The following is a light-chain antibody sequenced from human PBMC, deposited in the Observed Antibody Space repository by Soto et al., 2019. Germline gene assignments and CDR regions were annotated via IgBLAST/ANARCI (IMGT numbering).Light chain of an antibody. CDR1: QSVSSN. CDR2: STS. Sequence: EIVMTQSPATLSVSPGERATLSCRASQSVSSNLAWYQQKPGQAPRLLIYSTSSRATGIPDRFSGSGSGTDFTLTISSLQPGDFATYYCQQYHSYSPFTFGPGTKWIS. V-gene: IGKV3D-15*01. CDR3: QQYHSYSPFT. J-gene: IGKJ3*01.